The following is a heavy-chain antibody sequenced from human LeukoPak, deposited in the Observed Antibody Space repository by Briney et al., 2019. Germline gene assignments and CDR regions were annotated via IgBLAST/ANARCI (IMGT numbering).Heavy chain of an antibody. Sequence: PSETLSLTCTVSGYSISSGYYWGWVRQPPGKGLEWIVSFYHSGSTYYNPSLKSRVTISIDTSQNQFSLKLSSVTAADTAVYYCATVQGTVSGPPDFWGQGTLVTVSS. CDR2: FYHSGST. V-gene: IGHV4-38-2*02. J-gene: IGHJ4*02. CDR1: GYSISSGYY. CDR3: ATVQGTVSGPPDF. D-gene: IGHD6-19*01.